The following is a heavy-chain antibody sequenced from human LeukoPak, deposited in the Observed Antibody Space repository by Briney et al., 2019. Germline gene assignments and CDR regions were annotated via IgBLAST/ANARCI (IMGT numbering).Heavy chain of an antibody. CDR1: GDSVSSNSAA. D-gene: IGHD6-19*01. CDR3: ARDHSSGWLATYYYGMDV. CDR2: TYYRSKWYN. J-gene: IGHJ6*02. V-gene: IGHV6-1*01. Sequence: SQTLSLTCAISGDSVSSNSAAWNWIRQSPSRGLEWLGRTYYRSKWYNDYAVSVKSRITINPDTSKNQFSLQLNSVTPEDTAVYYCARDHSSGWLATYYYGMDVWGQGTTVTVSS.